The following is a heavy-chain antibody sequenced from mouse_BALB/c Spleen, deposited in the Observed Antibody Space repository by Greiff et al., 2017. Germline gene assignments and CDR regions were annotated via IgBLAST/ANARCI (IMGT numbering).Heavy chain of an antibody. CDR2: IDTSDSYT. D-gene: IGHD2-4*01. CDR1: GYTFTDYW. Sequence: QVQLKQPGAELVMPGASVKMSCKASGYTFTDYWMHWVKQRPGQGLEWIGAIDTSDSYTSYNQKFKGKATLTVDESSSTAYMQLSSLTSEDSAVYYCASYDYGKGFAYWGQGTLVTVSA. CDR3: ASYDYGKGFAY. V-gene: IGHV1-69*01. J-gene: IGHJ3*01.